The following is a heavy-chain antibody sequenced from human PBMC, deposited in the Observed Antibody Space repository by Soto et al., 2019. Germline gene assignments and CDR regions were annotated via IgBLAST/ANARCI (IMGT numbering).Heavy chain of an antibody. Sequence: ASVKVSCKASGYTFSDYYIHWVRQAPGQGLEWMGWINPNSGGTKYAPKFQGGVTMTRDTSITTAYMELSRLRSGDAAVYYCAREPATAKPEGVDFWGQGTLVTAPQ. J-gene: IGHJ4*02. D-gene: IGHD1-1*01. CDR2: INPNSGGT. CDR1: GYTFSDYY. CDR3: AREPATAKPEGVDF. V-gene: IGHV1-2*02.